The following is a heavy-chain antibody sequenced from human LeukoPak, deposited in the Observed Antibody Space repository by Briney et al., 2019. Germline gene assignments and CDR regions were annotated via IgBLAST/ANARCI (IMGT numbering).Heavy chain of an antibody. J-gene: IGHJ4*02. CDR1: GFMFSTYP. Sequence: SGGSLRLSCAASGFMFSTYPMSWVRQAPGKGLEWVSTISGSGGSTYFADSVKGRFAVSRDNSKNTLFLQMNSLRAEDTAVYYCAKERTQTTSFDYWGQGTLVTVSS. V-gene: IGHV3-23*01. D-gene: IGHD2/OR15-2a*01. CDR3: AKERTQTTSFDY. CDR2: ISGSGGST.